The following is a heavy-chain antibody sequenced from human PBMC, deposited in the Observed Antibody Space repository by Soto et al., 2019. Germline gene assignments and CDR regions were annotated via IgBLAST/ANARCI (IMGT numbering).Heavy chain of an antibody. Sequence: QVQLVQSGAEVKKPGASVKVSCKASGYTFTSYGISWVRQAPGQGLEWMGWISAYNGNTNYAQKLQGRVTMTTDTSTSKAYMELRSLRSDDTAVYYCARDGALGENYYCYGMDVWGQGTTVTVSS. CDR3: ARDGALGENYYCYGMDV. CDR2: ISAYNGNT. J-gene: IGHJ6*02. V-gene: IGHV1-18*01. CDR1: GYTFTSYG. D-gene: IGHD3-16*01.